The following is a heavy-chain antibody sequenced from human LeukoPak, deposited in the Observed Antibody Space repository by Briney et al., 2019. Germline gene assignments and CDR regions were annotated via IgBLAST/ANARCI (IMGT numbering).Heavy chain of an antibody. Sequence: SETLSLTCTVSGCSISTGYYWGWIRQPPGKGLEWIGNIYHRGITYYNPSLKSRVTISVDTSKNQFSLKLSSVTAADTAVYYCATYVWGSYRYGYWGQGTLVTVSS. CDR1: GCSISTGYY. CDR2: IYHRGIT. V-gene: IGHV4-38-2*02. D-gene: IGHD3-16*02. CDR3: ATYVWGSYRYGY. J-gene: IGHJ4*02.